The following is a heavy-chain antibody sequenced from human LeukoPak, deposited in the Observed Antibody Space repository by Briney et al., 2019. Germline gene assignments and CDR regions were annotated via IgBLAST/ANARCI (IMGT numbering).Heavy chain of an antibody. CDR1: GVSISSSSYY. CDR3: ARGQQQLVRETQYDAFDI. J-gene: IGHJ3*02. Sequence: TSETLSLTCNVSGVSISSSSYYWGWIRQPPGKGLEWIGSIYSSGSTYYNSSLKSRVTISIDTSKNQVSLKMSSVTAADTAVYYCARGQQQLVRETQYDAFDIWGQGTMVTVSS. V-gene: IGHV4-39*01. CDR2: IYSSGST. D-gene: IGHD6-13*01.